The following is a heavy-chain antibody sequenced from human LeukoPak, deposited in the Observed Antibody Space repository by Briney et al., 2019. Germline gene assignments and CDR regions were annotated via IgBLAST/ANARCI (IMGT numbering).Heavy chain of an antibody. Sequence: GGSLRLSCAASRFTFSSYWMSWVRQAPGKGLEWVSGISTSGRSTYYADSVKGRFTISRDNSKNTLYLQMNSLRAEDTAIYYCAKGGIFHYYFDYWGQGTLVTVSS. V-gene: IGHV3-23*01. CDR2: ISTSGRST. CDR3: AKGGIFHYYFDY. D-gene: IGHD3-3*01. J-gene: IGHJ4*02. CDR1: RFTFSSYW.